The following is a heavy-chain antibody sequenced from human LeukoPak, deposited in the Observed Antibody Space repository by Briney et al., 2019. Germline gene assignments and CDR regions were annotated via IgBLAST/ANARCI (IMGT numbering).Heavy chain of an antibody. J-gene: IGHJ6*02. V-gene: IGHV3-66*01. Sequence: PGGSLRLSCAASGFTVSSNYMSWVRQAPGKGLEWVSIIYSGASTYYADSVKGRFTISRDSSKNTLHLQMNSLRAEDTAVYYCARCLLVQGYYYGMDVWGQGTTVTVSS. CDR1: GFTVSSNY. D-gene: IGHD3-3*01. CDR2: IYSGAST. CDR3: ARCLLVQGYYYGMDV.